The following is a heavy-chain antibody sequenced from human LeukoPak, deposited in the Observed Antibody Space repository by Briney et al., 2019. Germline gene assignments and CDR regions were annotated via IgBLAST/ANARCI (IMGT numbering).Heavy chain of an antibody. V-gene: IGHV1-18*01. D-gene: IGHD3-10*01. CDR3: AREWTVRGVIMSPYYYYYGMDV. J-gene: IGHJ6*02. CDR1: GSTFTRYG. CDR2: ISVFNGNT. Sequence: ASVKVSCKPSGSTFTRYGVSWVRQAPGQGLEWMGWISVFNGNTNYAQKLQGRVTMTTDTSTSTAYMELRSLRSDDTAVYYCAREWTVRGVIMSPYYYYYGMDVWGQGPTVTVSS.